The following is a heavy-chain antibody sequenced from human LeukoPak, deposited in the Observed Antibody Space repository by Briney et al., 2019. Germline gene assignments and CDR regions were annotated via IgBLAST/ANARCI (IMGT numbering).Heavy chain of an antibody. CDR1: GGSFSGYY. CDR3: ARARTTVTTHFDY. J-gene: IGHJ4*02. CDR2: INHSGST. D-gene: IGHD4-17*01. Sequence: SETLSLTRAVYGGSFSGYYWSWIRQPPGKGLEWIGEINHSGSTNYNPSLKSRVTISVDTSKNQFSLKLSSVTAADTAVYYCARARTTVTTHFDYWGQGTLVTVSS. V-gene: IGHV4-34*01.